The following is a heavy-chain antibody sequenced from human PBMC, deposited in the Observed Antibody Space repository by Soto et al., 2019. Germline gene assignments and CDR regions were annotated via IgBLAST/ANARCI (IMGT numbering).Heavy chain of an antibody. D-gene: IGHD2-15*01. J-gene: IGHJ3*02. CDR2: IYYSGST. Sequence: QVQLQESGPGLVKPSQTLSLTCTVSGGSISSGGYYWSWIRQHPGKGLEWMGYIYYSGSTYYNPSLKSRVTISVDTSKNQFSLKLISVSAADTAVYYCARENCSGGSCYSNAFDIWGQGTMVTVSS. CDR1: GGSISSGGYY. CDR3: ARENCSGGSCYSNAFDI. V-gene: IGHV4-31*03.